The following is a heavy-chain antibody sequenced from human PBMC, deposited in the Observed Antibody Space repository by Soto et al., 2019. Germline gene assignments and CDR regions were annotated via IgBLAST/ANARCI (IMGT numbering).Heavy chain of an antibody. Sequence: EVQLVESGGGLVQPGGSLRLSCAASGFTVSSNYMSWVRQAPGKGLEWVSVIYSGGSTYYADSVKGRFTISRDNSKNTLYLQMNSLRAEDTAVYYCAREAWGYSGYGGDWYFDLWGRGTLVTVSS. J-gene: IGHJ2*01. D-gene: IGHD5-12*01. V-gene: IGHV3-66*01. CDR2: IYSGGST. CDR1: GFTVSSNY. CDR3: AREAWGYSGYGGDWYFDL.